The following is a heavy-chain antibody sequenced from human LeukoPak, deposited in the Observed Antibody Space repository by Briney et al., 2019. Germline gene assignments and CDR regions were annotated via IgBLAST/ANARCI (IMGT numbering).Heavy chain of an antibody. CDR2: ISYDGSTR. V-gene: IGHV3-30*04. J-gene: IGHJ4*02. D-gene: IGHD6-19*01. CDR1: GFTFSSYA. Sequence: LAGGSLRLSCAASGFTFSSYAMHWVRQAPGKGLEWVALISYDGSTRDYVDSEKGRFTTSRDNSINTLYLQMDSLRPKDTAVYYCARAPYSSGWYYFDYWGQGTLVTVSS. CDR3: ARAPYSSGWYYFDY.